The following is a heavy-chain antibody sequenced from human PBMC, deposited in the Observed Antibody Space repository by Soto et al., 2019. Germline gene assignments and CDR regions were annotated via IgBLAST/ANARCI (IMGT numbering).Heavy chain of an antibody. V-gene: IGHV6-1*01. CDR2: TYYRSKWYN. CDR3: ARAPDTAMLMDYYGMNV. J-gene: IGHJ6*02. D-gene: IGHD5-18*01. CDR1: GDSVSSNSAA. Sequence: QTLSLTCAISGDSVSSNSAAWNWIRQSPSRGLELLGRTYYRSKWYNDYAVSVKSLITINPDTSKNQFSLQLNSVTPEDTAVYYCARAPDTAMLMDYYGMNVWGQGATVPVSS.